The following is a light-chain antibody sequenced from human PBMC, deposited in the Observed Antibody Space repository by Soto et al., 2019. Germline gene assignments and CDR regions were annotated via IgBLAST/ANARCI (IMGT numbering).Light chain of an antibody. CDR1: QSITTY. CDR3: QQSYSTPPV. CDR2: AAS. Sequence: DIQMTQSPSSLSVSVGDRVTITCRASQSITTYLNWYQQKPGKAPKLLIYAASSLQSGVPSRFSGSGSGTDFTLTISSLQPEDFATYYCQQSYSTPPVFGQGTKLEIK. J-gene: IGKJ2*01. V-gene: IGKV1-39*01.